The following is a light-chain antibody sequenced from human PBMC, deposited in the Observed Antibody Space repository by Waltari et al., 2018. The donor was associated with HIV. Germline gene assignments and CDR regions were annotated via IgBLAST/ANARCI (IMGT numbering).Light chain of an antibody. CDR3: QAWDSSTAWV. V-gene: IGLV3-1*01. CDR2: QDS. Sequence: SYELTQPPSVSVSPGQTASITCSGAKLGDKYACWYQQKPGQSPVLVIYQDSKRPSGIPERFSGSNSGNTATLTISGTQAMDEADYYCQAWDSSTAWVFGGGTKLTVL. J-gene: IGLJ3*02. CDR1: KLGDKY.